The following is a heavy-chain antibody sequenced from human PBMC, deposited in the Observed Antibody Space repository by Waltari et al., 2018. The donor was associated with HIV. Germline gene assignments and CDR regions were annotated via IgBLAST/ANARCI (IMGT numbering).Heavy chain of an antibody. D-gene: IGHD3-10*01. CDR3: ARGIITMVRGVIPPFFDY. Sequence: QVQLQESGPGLVKPSPTLSLTCTVSGGSISSGGYYWSWIGEHPGKGLEWIGYIFYSGSTYYNPSLKSRVTISVDTSKNQFSLKLSSVTAADTAVYYCARGIITMVRGVIPPFFDYWGQGTLVTVSS. CDR1: GGSISSGGYY. V-gene: IGHV4-31*03. J-gene: IGHJ4*02. CDR2: IFYSGST.